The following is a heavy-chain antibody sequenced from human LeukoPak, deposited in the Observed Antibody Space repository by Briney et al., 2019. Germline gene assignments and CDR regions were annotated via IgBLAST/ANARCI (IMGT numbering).Heavy chain of an antibody. CDR3: AQGGYYDILTGYYGGMDV. CDR1: GFTFNNYV. J-gene: IGHJ6*02. V-gene: IGHV3-23*01. D-gene: IGHD3-9*01. Sequence: GGSLRLSCAASGFTFNNYVMSWVRQAPGKGLEWVSAISDSGAGTYYADSVKGRFTISRDNSKNTLYLQMNSLRAEDTAVYYCAQGGYYDILTGYYGGMDVWGQGTTVTVSS. CDR2: ISDSGAGT.